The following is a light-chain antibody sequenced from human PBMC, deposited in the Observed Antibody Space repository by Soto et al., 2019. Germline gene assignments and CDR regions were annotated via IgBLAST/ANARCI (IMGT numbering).Light chain of an antibody. V-gene: IGKV3-15*01. J-gene: IGKJ1*01. CDR3: HQYNNWQRT. CDR1: QSVSSN. Sequence: EIVMTQSPATLSVSPGERATLSCRASQSVSSNLAWYQQKPGQAPRLLIYGASTRATGIPARFSGSGSGTEFTLTISSLQSEDFAVYYCHQYNNWQRTFGQGTKV. CDR2: GAS.